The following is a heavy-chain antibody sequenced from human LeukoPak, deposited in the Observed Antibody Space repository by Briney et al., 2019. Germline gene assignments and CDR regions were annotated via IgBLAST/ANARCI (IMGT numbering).Heavy chain of an antibody. Sequence: GGSLRLSCAASGFTVTSHWMSWVRQAPGKGLECVANIKQDGSEKFYVDSVKGRFTIARDNAKKSLYLQINSLRAEDTAVYSCVRPVYFAADYWGQGTLVTVSS. J-gene: IGHJ4*02. CDR1: GFTVTSHW. V-gene: IGHV3-7*01. D-gene: IGHD5/OR15-5a*01. CDR3: VRPVYFAADY. CDR2: IKQDGSEK.